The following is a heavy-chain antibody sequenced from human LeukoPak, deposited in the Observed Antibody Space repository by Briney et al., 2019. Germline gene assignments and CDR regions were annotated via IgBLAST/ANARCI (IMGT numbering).Heavy chain of an antibody. CDR3: ARDLLVGVAAA. V-gene: IGHV4-59*01. D-gene: IGHD6-13*01. CDR2: IYYSGST. CDR1: GGSSSSYY. J-gene: IGHJ4*02. Sequence: PSETLSLTCTVSGGSSSSYYWSWIRQPPGKGLEWIGYIYYSGSTNYNPSLKSRVTISVDTSKNQFSLKLSSVTAADTAVYYCARDLLVGVAAAWGQGTLVTVSS.